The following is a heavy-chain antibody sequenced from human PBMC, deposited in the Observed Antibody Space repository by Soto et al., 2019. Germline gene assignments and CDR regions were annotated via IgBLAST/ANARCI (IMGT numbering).Heavy chain of an antibody. CDR1: GITISNYP. CDR3: VKDDGGYPSTAPH. Sequence: DVQLVESGGGLVQPGGSLRLSCAASGITISNYPMSWVRQAPGKGLDWVSGISGSGDRTYYADSAKGRFTISKDISKNPLSLQLDSLRVEDTAVYFCVKDDGGYPSTAPHWGQGTLVTVSS. D-gene: IGHD3-22*01. J-gene: IGHJ4*02. V-gene: IGHV3-23*04. CDR2: ISGSGDRT.